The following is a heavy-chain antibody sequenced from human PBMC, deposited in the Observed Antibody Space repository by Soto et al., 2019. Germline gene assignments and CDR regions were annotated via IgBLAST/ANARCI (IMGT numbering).Heavy chain of an antibody. D-gene: IGHD3-22*01. J-gene: IGHJ3*02. V-gene: IGHV4-34*01. CDR1: GGSFSGYY. CDR3: ARDAARNYYDSSGYYRPDAFDI. Sequence: SETLSLTCAVYGGSFSGYYWSWIRQPPGKGLEWIGETNHSGSTNYNPSLKSRVTISVDTSKNQFSLKLSSVTAADTAVYYCARDAARNYYDSSGYYRPDAFDIWGQGTMVTVSS. CDR2: TNHSGST.